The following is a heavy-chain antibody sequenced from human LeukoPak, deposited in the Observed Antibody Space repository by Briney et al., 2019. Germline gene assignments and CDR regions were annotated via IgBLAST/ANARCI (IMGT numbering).Heavy chain of an antibody. CDR3: ARDRYDFWSGYLKLRERNDAFDI. Sequence: PGGSLRLSCAASGFTFSSYWMSWVRQAPGKGLEWVANIKQDGSEKYYVDSVKGRFTISRDNAKNSLYLQMNSLRAEDTAVYYCARDRYDFWSGYLKLRERNDAFDIWGQGTMVTVSS. CDR1: GFTFSSYW. CDR2: IKQDGSEK. J-gene: IGHJ3*02. D-gene: IGHD3-3*01. V-gene: IGHV3-7*01.